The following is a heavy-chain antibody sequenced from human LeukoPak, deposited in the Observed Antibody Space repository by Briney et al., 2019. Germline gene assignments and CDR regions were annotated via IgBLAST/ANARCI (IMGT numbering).Heavy chain of an antibody. Sequence: ASVKVSCKASGYTFTGYYMHWVRQAPGQGLEWMGWINPNSGGTNYAQKFQGRVTMTRDTSISTAYMELSRLRSDDTAVYYCARGVTGTTNYYYYYYMDVWGKGTTVTVSS. J-gene: IGHJ6*03. CDR1: GYTFTGYY. D-gene: IGHD1-7*01. CDR2: INPNSGGT. V-gene: IGHV1-2*02. CDR3: ARGVTGTTNYYYYYYMDV.